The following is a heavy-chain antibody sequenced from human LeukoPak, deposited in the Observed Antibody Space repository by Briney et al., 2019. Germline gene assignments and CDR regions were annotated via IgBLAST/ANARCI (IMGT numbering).Heavy chain of an antibody. D-gene: IGHD3-3*01. CDR2: IKQDGSEK. CDR1: GFTFSSYW. V-gene: IGHV3-7*01. J-gene: IGHJ4*02. Sequence: PGGSLRLSCAASGFTFSSYWVSWVRQAPGKGLEWVANIKQDGSEKYYVDSVKGRFTISRDNAKNSLYLQMNSLRAEDTAVYYCARESVFWSGYYFDYWGQGTLVTVSS. CDR3: ARESVFWSGYYFDY.